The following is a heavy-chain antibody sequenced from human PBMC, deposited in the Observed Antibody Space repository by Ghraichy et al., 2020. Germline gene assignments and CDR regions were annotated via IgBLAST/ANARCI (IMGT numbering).Heavy chain of an antibody. V-gene: IGHV4-31*03. Sequence: SETLSLTCTVSGGSISSGGYYWSWIRQHPGKGLEWVGFIYYSGSTYYNPSLKSRVTISVDTSKNQFSLELSSVTAADTAVYYCARDNGYGGWYFDLWGRGTLVTVSS. J-gene: IGHJ2*01. CDR1: GGSISSGGYY. CDR3: ARDNGYGGWYFDL. CDR2: IYYSGST. D-gene: IGHD4-23*01.